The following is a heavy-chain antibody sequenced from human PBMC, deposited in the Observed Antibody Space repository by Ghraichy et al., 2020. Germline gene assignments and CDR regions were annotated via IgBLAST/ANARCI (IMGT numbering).Heavy chain of an antibody. D-gene: IGHD2-8*02. CDR2: ISYDGSNK. V-gene: IGHV3-30*18. J-gene: IGHJ4*02. CDR3: AKEGCTGGVCYLDY. Sequence: GESLNISCAASGFTFSSYGMHWVRQAPGKGLEWVAVISYDGSNKYYADSVKGRFTISRDNSKNTLYLQMNSLRAEDTAVYYCAKEGCTGGVCYLDYWGQGTLVTVSS. CDR1: GFTFSSYG.